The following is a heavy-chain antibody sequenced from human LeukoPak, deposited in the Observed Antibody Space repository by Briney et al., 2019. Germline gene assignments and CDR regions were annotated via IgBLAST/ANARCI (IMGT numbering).Heavy chain of an antibody. CDR2: IKQDGSDE. V-gene: IGHV3-7*01. CDR3: ARDQPVAALDY. J-gene: IGHJ4*02. D-gene: IGHD6-19*01. CDR1: GFTFSSHW. Sequence: GGSLRLSCAASGFTFSSHWMSWVRQAPGKGLEWVANIKQDGSDEYYMDSVKGRFTISRDNAKNSLYLQMNSLRAEDTAVYYCARDQPVAALDYWGQGTLVTVSS.